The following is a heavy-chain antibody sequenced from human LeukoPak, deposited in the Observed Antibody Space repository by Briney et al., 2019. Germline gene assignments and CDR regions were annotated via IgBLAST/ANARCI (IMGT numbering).Heavy chain of an antibody. D-gene: IGHD2-15*01. J-gene: IGHJ4*02. CDR1: GFTFSSYA. CDR3: AKPSTGIVVVVAATPAADFDY. CDR2: ISGSGGST. V-gene: IGHV3-23*01. Sequence: GGSLRLSCAASGFTFSSYAMSWVRQAPGKGLEWVSAISGSGGSTYYADSVKGRFTISRDNSKNMLYLQMNSLRAEDTAVYYCAKPSTGIVVVVAATPAADFDYWGQGTLVTVSS.